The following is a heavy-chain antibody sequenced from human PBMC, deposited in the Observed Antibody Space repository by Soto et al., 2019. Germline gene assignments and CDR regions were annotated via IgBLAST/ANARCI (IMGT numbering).Heavy chain of an antibody. CDR2: IRGKANSYAT. J-gene: IGHJ4*02. Sequence: EVQLVESGGGLVQPGDSLKLSCAASGVTLRDSAVHWVRQASGKGLEWVGRIRGKANSYATAYGASVKGRFTISRDDSKNTASLQMNSLKTEDTPLYYCTTRGDAYNADFDYWGQGTLVTVSS. CDR3: TTRGDAYNADFDY. CDR1: GVTLRDSA. D-gene: IGHD1-1*01. V-gene: IGHV3-73*01.